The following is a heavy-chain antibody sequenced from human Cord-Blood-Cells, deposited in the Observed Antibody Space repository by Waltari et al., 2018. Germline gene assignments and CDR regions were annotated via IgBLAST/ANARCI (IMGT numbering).Heavy chain of an antibody. J-gene: IGHJ5*02. Sequence: QVQLQQSGPGLVKPSQTLAHTCAISGDSVSRISAARPWLRQSPSGGLEWLGRTDYRSKWNNDYAVSVKIRVTINPETSKNQFSLQLNSVTPEDTAGYYCARAIDNWFDPWGQGTLVTVSS. V-gene: IGHV6-1*01. CDR2: TDYRSKWNN. CDR3: ARAIDNWFDP. CDR1: GDSVSRISAA.